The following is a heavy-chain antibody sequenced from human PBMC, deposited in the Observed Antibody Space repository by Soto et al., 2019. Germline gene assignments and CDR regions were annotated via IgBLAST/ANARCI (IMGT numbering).Heavy chain of an antibody. J-gene: IGHJ6*02. CDR3: ARDGHTSGQYYYSGMDV. CDR1: GVTFSIEA. Sequence: GGSLRLSYAAAGVTFSIEAVHWVRQAPGKGLGRVAVISYDGSNKYYADSVKGRFTISRDNSKNTLYLQMNSLRAADTAVYYCARDGHTSGQYYYSGMDVWGQGTTVTVSS. D-gene: IGHD3-16*01. V-gene: IGHV3-30-3*01. CDR2: ISYDGSNK.